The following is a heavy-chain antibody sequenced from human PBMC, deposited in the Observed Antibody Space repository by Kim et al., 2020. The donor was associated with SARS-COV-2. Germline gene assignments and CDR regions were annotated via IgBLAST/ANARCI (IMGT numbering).Heavy chain of an antibody. V-gene: IGHV4-31*02. Sequence: YYNPSLKSRVTISVDTSKNQFSLKLSSVTAADTAVYYCARGDNWNYPFDYWGQGTLVTVSS. D-gene: IGHD1-7*01. CDR3: ARGDNWNYPFDY. J-gene: IGHJ4*02.